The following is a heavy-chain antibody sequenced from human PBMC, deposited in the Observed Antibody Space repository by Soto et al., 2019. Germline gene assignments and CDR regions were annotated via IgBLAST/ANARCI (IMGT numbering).Heavy chain of an antibody. V-gene: IGHV3-48*03. CDR1: GFTFSSYE. CDR2: ISSSGSTI. Sequence: GGSLRLSCAASGFTFSSYEMNWVRQAPGKGLEWVSYISSSGSTIYYADSVKGRFTISRDNAKNSLYLQMSSLTAEDSALYYCSRSLDSWGQGTRVTVSS. J-gene: IGHJ4*02. CDR3: SRSLDS.